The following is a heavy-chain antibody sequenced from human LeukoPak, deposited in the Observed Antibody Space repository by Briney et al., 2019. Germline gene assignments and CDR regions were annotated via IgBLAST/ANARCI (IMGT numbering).Heavy chain of an antibody. CDR3: ARDGAGDFDY. V-gene: IGHV1-8*01. J-gene: IGHJ4*02. Sequence: ASVKVSCKASGYTFTSYDINWVRQATGQGLEWMGWMNPNSGNTGYAQKFQGRVSMTTDTSTSTAYMELRSLRSDDTAVYYCARDGAGDFDYWGQGTLVTVSS. CDR1: GYTFTSYD. CDR2: MNPNSGNT. D-gene: IGHD1-14*01.